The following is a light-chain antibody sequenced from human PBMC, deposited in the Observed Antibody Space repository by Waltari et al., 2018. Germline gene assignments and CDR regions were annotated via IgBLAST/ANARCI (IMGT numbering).Light chain of an antibody. CDR3: QHRSNWPLT. Sequence: EVVLTQSPATLSLSPGDRATLSCRASQSVSSYLAWYQQKPGQAPRLLIYDASNRATGGPARFTGSGSGTDFTLIISSLEPEDFAVYYCQHRSNWPLTFGGGTKVEIK. J-gene: IGKJ4*01. V-gene: IGKV3-11*01. CDR1: QSVSSY. CDR2: DAS.